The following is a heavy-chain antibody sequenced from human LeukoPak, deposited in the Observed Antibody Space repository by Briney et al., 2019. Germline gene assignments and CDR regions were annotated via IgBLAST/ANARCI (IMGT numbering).Heavy chain of an antibody. J-gene: IGHJ4*02. CDR3: ARDRVAYSSSDHFDY. D-gene: IGHD6-13*01. CDR2: ISSGSTYI. CDR1: GFTFSSYG. Sequence: GGSLRLSCAASGFTFSSYGMNWVRQAPGKGLEWVSYISSGSTYIYYADSVKGRFTTSRDNAKNSLYMQMNSLRAEDTAVYYCARDRVAYSSSDHFDYWGQGTLVTVSS. V-gene: IGHV3-21*01.